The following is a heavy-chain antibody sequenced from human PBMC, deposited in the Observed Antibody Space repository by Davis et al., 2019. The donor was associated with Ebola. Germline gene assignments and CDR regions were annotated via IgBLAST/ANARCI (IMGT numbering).Heavy chain of an antibody. D-gene: IGHD1-7*01. V-gene: IGHV3-21*01. CDR3: ARAGGFLELDHFDF. CDR1: GFTFSSYS. Sequence: GESLKISCVASGFTFSSYSMNWVRQAPGKGLEWVSYISSSSSYIYYADSVKGRFTISRDNAKNSLYLQMNSLRAEDTAVYYCARAGGFLELDHFDFWGQGTLVTVSS. J-gene: IGHJ4*01. CDR2: ISSSSSYI.